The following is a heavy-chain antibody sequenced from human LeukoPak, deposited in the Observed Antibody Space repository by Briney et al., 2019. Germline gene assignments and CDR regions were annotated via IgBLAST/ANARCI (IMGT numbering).Heavy chain of an antibody. Sequence: GGSLRLSCAASGFTFSSYSMNWVRQAPGKGLEWVSSISSSSSYIYYADSVKGRFTISRDNAKNSLYLQMNSLRAEDTAVYYCAKVSLPMTTVTPVDYWGQGTLVTVSS. CDR1: GFTFSSYS. V-gene: IGHV3-21*01. CDR2: ISSSSSYI. J-gene: IGHJ4*02. D-gene: IGHD4-17*01. CDR3: AKVSLPMTTVTPVDY.